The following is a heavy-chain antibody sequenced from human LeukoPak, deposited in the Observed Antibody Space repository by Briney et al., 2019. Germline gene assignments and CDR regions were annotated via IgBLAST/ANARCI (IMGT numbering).Heavy chain of an antibody. CDR1: GYTFADNS. J-gene: IGHJ3*01. V-gene: IGHV1-2*02. Sequence: ASVKLSRKASGYTFADNSIHWVRHAPGQGLEFMGWIIPDTGVAKYAQTFQGRVTMTRDTSITTTFMELSSLRTDDTAVYYCARAVEASALDVWGQGTMVTVSS. CDR2: IIPDTGVA. CDR3: ARAVEASALDV.